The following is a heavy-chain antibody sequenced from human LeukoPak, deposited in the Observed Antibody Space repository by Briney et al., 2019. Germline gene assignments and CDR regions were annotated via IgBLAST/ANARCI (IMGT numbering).Heavy chain of an antibody. Sequence: GGSLGLSCAASGFTFSNAWMNWVRQAPGKGLEWVGRVKRKADGGTTEYGAPVKGRFTISRDDSKNTLYLQMNSLKTEDAAVYYCTTGDSSSPLWGQGTLVTVSS. CDR2: VKRKADGGTT. CDR3: TTGDSSSPL. CDR1: GFTFSNAW. V-gene: IGHV3-15*01. J-gene: IGHJ4*02. D-gene: IGHD3-22*01.